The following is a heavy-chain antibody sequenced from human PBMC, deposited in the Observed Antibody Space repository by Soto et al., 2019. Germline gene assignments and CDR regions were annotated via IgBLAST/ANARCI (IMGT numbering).Heavy chain of an antibody. J-gene: IGHJ4*02. CDR2: ISYDGSNK. CDR1: GFNFRRYG. V-gene: IGHV3-30*18. D-gene: IGHD6-19*01. Sequence: PGGSLTLSCAGSGFNFRRYGMHWVRQAPGKGLEWVAVISYDGSNKYYADSVKGRFTISRDNSKNTLYLQMNSLRTEDTAVYYCAKMHSSGWSPRNDHWGQGTLVTVSS. CDR3: AKMHSSGWSPRNDH.